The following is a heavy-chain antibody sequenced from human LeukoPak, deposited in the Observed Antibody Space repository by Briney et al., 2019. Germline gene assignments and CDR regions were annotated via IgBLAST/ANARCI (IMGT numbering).Heavy chain of an antibody. CDR3: ARDAYTTTSNWLDP. J-gene: IGHJ5*02. CDR2: ITGDGSDI. CDR1: GFTLNKYW. Sequence: GGSLRLSCEASGFTLNKYWMHWVRQAPGKGLVWVSRITGDGSDIAYADSVKGRFTVSRDDAKNILFLQMTSPRVEDTAIYYCARDAYTTTSNWLDPWGQGTLVTVSS. V-gene: IGHV3-74*01. D-gene: IGHD4-17*01.